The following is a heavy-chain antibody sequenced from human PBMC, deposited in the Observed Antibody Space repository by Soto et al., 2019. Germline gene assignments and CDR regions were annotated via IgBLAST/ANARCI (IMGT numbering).Heavy chain of an antibody. CDR1: GFIFSNYA. CDR3: AGRTGYPFDY. D-gene: IGHD3-9*01. Sequence: EVQLLESGGGLVQPGGSLRLSCAASGFIFSNYAMNWVRQAPGKGLEWVSAVGGNGLDTYYADSVKGRFTISRDNSKNTLYLQMNSLRAEETDVYYCAGRTGYPFDYWGQGTLVTVSS. V-gene: IGHV3-23*01. J-gene: IGHJ4*02. CDR2: VGGNGLDT.